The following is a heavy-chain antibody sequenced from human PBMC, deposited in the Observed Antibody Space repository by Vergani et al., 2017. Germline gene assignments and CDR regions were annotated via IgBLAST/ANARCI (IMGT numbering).Heavy chain of an antibody. J-gene: IGHJ6*02. V-gene: IGHV1-24*01. D-gene: IGHD4-17*01. CDR3: ATPQTVTTGGMEV. Sequence: QVQLVQSGAEVKKPGASAKVSCKVSGYTLTELSMHWVRQAPGKGLEWMGGFDPEDGETIYAEKFKGRVTIAADTSTDTAHLELSSLRSEDTAVYYCATPQTVTTGGMEVWGQGTTVIVSS. CDR1: GYTLTELS. CDR2: FDPEDGET.